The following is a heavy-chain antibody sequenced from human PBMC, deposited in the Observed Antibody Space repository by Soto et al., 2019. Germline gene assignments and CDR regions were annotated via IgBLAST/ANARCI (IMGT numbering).Heavy chain of an antibody. Sequence: SETLSLTCAVYGGFVSSGSYYCSWIRQPPGKGLEWIGEMSHSGGTHFNPSLKSRVTISVDTSKNQFSLKMTSVTAADTALYYCARVERGTATTVVDAFDIWGPGTIVTVSS. V-gene: IGHV4-61*01. CDR2: MSHSGGT. CDR3: ARVERGTATTVVDAFDI. D-gene: IGHD2-21*02. CDR1: GGFVSSGSYY. J-gene: IGHJ3*02.